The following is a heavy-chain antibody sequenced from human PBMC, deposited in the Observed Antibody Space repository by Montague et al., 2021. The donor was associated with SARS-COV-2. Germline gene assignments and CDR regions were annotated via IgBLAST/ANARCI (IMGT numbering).Heavy chain of an antibody. CDR2: INHSGNT. Sequence: SDTLSLTRALYGGSLSGYYWAWIRQPPGNGLEWIGEINHSGNTNYNPSLKSRLTISVDTSKKQFSLKLSSVTTADAAVYYCARGADYDCWSVYLRYKWFDPWGLGTPVTVSS. D-gene: IGHD3-3*01. J-gene: IGHJ5*02. CDR1: GGSLSGYY. CDR3: ARGADYDCWSVYLRYKWFDP. V-gene: IGHV4-34*01.